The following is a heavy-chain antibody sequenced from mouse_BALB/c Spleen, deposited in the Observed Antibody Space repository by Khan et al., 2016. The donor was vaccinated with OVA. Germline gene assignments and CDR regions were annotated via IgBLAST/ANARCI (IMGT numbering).Heavy chain of an antibody. V-gene: IGHV3-2*02. CDR3: ARSVTCTTVVATDFAY. J-gene: IGHJ2*01. Sequence: EVQLQESGPGLVKPSQSLSLTCTVTGYSITSDYAWNWIRQFPGNKLEWMGYISYSGRTSYNPSLKSRISITRDTTTNQFFLRLNSGAPEDTATYYCARSVTCTTVVATDFAYWGQGTTLTVSS. D-gene: IGHD1-1*01. CDR1: GYSITSDYA. CDR2: ISYSGRT.